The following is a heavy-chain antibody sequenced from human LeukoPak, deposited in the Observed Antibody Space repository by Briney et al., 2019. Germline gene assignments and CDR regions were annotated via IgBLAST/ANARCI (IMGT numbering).Heavy chain of an antibody. CDR3: ARHYGGWPNYFDY. CDR1: GGSISSSSYY. Sequence: PSETQSLTCSVSGGSISSSSYYWGWIRQPPGKGLEWIGSIYYSGTTYYNPSLISRVTISVYTSKNQFSLKLSSVTAADTAVYYCARHYGGWPNYFDYWGQGTLVSVSS. CDR2: IYYSGTT. D-gene: IGHD6-19*01. J-gene: IGHJ4*02. V-gene: IGHV4-39*01.